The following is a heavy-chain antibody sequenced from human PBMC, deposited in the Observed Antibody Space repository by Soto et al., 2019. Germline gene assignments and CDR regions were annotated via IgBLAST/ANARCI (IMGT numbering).Heavy chain of an antibody. CDR3: AKEGEWFKYYYYMDV. CDR2: ISYDGSNK. V-gene: IGHV3-30*18. CDR1: GFTFSSYG. J-gene: IGHJ6*03. D-gene: IGHD3-3*01. Sequence: GGSLRLSCAASGFTFSSYGMHWVRQAPGKGLEWVAVISYDGSNKYYADSVKGRFTISRDNSKNTLYLQMNSLIAEDTAVYYCAKEGEWFKYYYYMDVWGKGTTVTVSS.